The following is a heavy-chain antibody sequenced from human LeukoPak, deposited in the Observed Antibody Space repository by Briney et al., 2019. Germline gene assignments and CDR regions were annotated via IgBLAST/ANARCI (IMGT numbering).Heavy chain of an antibody. V-gene: IGHV1-46*01. D-gene: IGHD3-10*01. CDR2: INPSGGST. J-gene: IGHJ5*02. Sequence: ASVKVSCKASGYTFTSYYMHWVRQAPGQGFEWMGIINPSGGSTSYAQKFQGRVTMTRDTSTSTVYMELSSLRSEDTAVYYCARTMVRGVIGPWFDPWGQGTLVTVSS. CDR3: ARTMVRGVIGPWFDP. CDR1: GYTFTSYY.